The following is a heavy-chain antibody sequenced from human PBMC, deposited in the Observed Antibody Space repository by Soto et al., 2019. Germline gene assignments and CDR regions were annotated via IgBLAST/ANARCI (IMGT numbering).Heavy chain of an antibody. CDR3: ARGYGSLDC. CDR1: GFTFSSYG. J-gene: IGHJ4*02. V-gene: IGHV3-30*03. D-gene: IGHD3-10*01. CDR2: ISYDGSNK. Sequence: GGSLRLSCAASGFTFSSYGMHWVRQAPGKGLEWVAVISYDGSNKYYADSVKGRFTISRDNAKNSLYLQMNSLRAEDTAVYYCARGYGSLDCWGQGTLVTVSS.